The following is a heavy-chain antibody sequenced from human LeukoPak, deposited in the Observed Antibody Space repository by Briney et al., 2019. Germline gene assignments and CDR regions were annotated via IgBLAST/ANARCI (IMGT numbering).Heavy chain of an antibody. CDR3: ARDYHISAAGFAAFDI. Sequence: VASVKVSCKASGYTFTGYYMHWVRQAPGQGREWMGRINPNSGGTNYAQKFQGRVTMTRDTSISTAYMELSRLRSDDTAVYYCARDYHISAAGFAAFDIWGQGTMVTVSS. J-gene: IGHJ3*02. D-gene: IGHD6-13*01. CDR2: INPNSGGT. CDR1: GYTFTGYY. V-gene: IGHV1-2*06.